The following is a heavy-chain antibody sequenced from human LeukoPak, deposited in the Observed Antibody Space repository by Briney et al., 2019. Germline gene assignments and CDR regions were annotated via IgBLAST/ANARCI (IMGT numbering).Heavy chain of an antibody. CDR1: GGSFSGYY. V-gene: IGHV4-34*01. J-gene: IGHJ5*02. CDR3: ARDKGPESGSGDWFDP. D-gene: IGHD1-14*01. CDR2: INHSGST. Sequence: SETLSLTCAVYGGSFSGYYWSWIRQPPGKGLEWIGEINHSGSTNYNPSLKSRVTISVDTSKNQFSLKLSSVSAADTAVYYCARDKGPESGSGDWFDPWGQGTLVIVSS.